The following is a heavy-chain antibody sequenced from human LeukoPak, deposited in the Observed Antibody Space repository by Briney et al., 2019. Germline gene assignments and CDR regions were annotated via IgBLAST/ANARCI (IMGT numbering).Heavy chain of an antibody. J-gene: IGHJ4*02. CDR3: ARAHLHRYSSSCPPDY. CDR1: GFTFSNYW. D-gene: IGHD6-13*01. V-gene: IGHV3-7*01. Sequence: GGSLRLSCAASGFTFSNYWMSWVRQAPGKGLEWVANINQDGSDKYYVDSLKGRFTISRDNAKNSLYLQMNSLRVEDTAIYYCARAHLHRYSSSCPPDYWGQGTLVTVSS. CDR2: INQDGSDK.